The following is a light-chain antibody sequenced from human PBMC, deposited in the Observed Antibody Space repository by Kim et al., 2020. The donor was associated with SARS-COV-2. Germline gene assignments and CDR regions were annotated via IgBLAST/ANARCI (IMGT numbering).Light chain of an antibody. CDR3: QSYDSSNQV. V-gene: IGLV6-57*02. CDR1: SGSIASNY. J-gene: IGLJ3*02. Sequence: GKTGTISCTGSSGSIASNYVQWYQQRPGSAPTTVIYEDNQRPSGVPDRFSGSIDSSSNSASLTISGLKTEDEADYYCQSYDSSNQVFGGGTQLTVL. CDR2: EDN.